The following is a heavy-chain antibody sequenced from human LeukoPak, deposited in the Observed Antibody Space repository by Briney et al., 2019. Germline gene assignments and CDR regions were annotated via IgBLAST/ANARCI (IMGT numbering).Heavy chain of an antibody. D-gene: IGHD3-3*01. Sequence: SETLSLTCAVYGGSFSGYYWSWIRQPPGKGLEWIGEINHSGSTNYNPSLKSRVTISVDTSKNQFSLKLSSVTAADTAVYYCARESRTIFGVVTRYYGMDVWGQGTTVTVSS. J-gene: IGHJ6*02. CDR2: INHSGST. V-gene: IGHV4-34*01. CDR3: ARESRTIFGVVTRYYGMDV. CDR1: GGSFSGYY.